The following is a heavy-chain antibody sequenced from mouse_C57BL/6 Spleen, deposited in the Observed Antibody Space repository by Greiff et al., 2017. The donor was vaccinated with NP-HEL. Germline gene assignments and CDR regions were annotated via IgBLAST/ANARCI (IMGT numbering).Heavy chain of an antibody. V-gene: IGHV1-15*01. CDR2: IDPETGGT. Sequence: VQLVESGAELVRPGASVTLSCKASGYTFTDYEMHWVKQTPVHGLEWIGAIDPETGGTAYNQKFKGKAILTADKSSSTAYMELRSLTSEDSAVYYCTRFNLLPSYWGQGTTLTVSS. D-gene: IGHD2-1*01. CDR3: TRFNLLPSY. J-gene: IGHJ2*01. CDR1: GYTFTDYE.